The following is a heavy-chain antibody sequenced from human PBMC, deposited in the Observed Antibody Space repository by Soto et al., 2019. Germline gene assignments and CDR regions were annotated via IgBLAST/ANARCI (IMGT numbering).Heavy chain of an antibody. CDR1: GFIFNNAW. Sequence: EVQLVESGGGLVTPGGSLTLSCAASGFIFNNAWMNWVRQAPGKGLEWVGRIKSKTDGGTTDHAAPVKGRFTISRDDSKNTLYLQMNSLKTEDTAVYYCTHQRWGAFEMWGQGTMVTVSS. CDR3: THQRWGAFEM. D-gene: IGHD2-2*01. CDR2: IKSKTDGGTT. J-gene: IGHJ3*02. V-gene: IGHV3-15*07.